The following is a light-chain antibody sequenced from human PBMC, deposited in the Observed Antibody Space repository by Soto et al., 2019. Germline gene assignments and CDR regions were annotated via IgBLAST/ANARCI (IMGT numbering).Light chain of an antibody. Sequence: EIVMTQSPATLSVSPGERATLSCRASQSVSSNLGWYQQKPGQAPRLLIYGASTRATVIPARFSGSGSGTEFTLTICSLQSEDFAVYYCQQYSNWPRTFGQGTKVEIK. J-gene: IGKJ1*01. V-gene: IGKV3-15*01. CDR2: GAS. CDR3: QQYSNWPRT. CDR1: QSVSSN.